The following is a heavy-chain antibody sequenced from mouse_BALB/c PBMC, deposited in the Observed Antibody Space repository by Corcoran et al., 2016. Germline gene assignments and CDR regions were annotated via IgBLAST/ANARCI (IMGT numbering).Heavy chain of an antibody. CDR2: IDPANGNT. CDR3: ARWDWYCDV. CDR1: GFNIKDTY. Sequence: EVQLQQSGAELVKPGASVKLSCTASGFNIKDTYMHWVKQRPEQGLEWIGRIDPANGNTKYDPKFQGKATITADTSSKSAYLQLSSLTAEDTAVYYCARWDWYCDVWGAGTTVTVSS. J-gene: IGHJ1*01. V-gene: IGHV14-3*02.